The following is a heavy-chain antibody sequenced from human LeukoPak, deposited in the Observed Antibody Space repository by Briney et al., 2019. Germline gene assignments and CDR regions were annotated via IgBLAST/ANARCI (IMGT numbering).Heavy chain of an antibody. D-gene: IGHD3-3*01. CDR2: IYHSGST. J-gene: IGHJ4*02. Sequence: SETLSLTCTVSGGSISSYFWGWIRQPPGKGLEWIGSIYHSGSTYYNPSLESRVTISVDTSKNQFSLRLSSVTAADTAVYYCARQNYDVDYWGQGTLVTVSS. V-gene: IGHV4-39*01. CDR1: GGSISSYF. CDR3: ARQNYDVDY.